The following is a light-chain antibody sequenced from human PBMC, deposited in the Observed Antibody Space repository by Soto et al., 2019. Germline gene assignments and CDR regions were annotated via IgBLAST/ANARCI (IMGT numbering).Light chain of an antibody. CDR1: SSDVGGYNY. J-gene: IGLJ1*01. CDR2: DVS. CDR3: SSYTCSSTAV. V-gene: IGLV2-14*01. Sequence: QSVLTQPASVSGSPGHSITISCTGTSSDVGGYNYVSWYQQHPGKAPKLMIYDVSNRPSGVSNRFSGSKSGNTASLTISGLQAEDEAEYYCSSYTCSSTAVFATGTKLTDL.